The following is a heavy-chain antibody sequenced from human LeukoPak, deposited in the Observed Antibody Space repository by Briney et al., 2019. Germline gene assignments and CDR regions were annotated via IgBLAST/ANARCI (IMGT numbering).Heavy chain of an antibody. CDR1: ADSISSYY. CDR3: ARGSWAASNDAFDI. D-gene: IGHD2-15*01. Sequence: SETLSLTCTVSADSISSYYWSWIRQPPGKRLEWIGYIYFSGSTNYNPSLKSRVTISVDTSKNQFSLKLSSVTAADTAVYYCARGSWAASNDAFDIWGQGTMVTVSS. CDR2: IYFSGST. V-gene: IGHV4-59*01. J-gene: IGHJ3*02.